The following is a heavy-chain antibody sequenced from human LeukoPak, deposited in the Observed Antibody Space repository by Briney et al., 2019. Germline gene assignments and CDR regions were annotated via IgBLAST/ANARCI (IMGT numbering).Heavy chain of an antibody. D-gene: IGHD6-19*01. CDR1: GFNFNNYW. J-gene: IGHJ3*02. CDR2: IYPGDYDT. V-gene: IGHV5-51*01. Sequence: GESLKISCEASGFNFNNYWVGWVRQMPGKGLEWMGIIYPGDYDTRYSPSFQGHVTISVDKSISTAYLQWRSLRASDTAMYYCARHRIYGGGFDAFDIWGQGTMVTVSS. CDR3: ARHRIYGGGFDAFDI.